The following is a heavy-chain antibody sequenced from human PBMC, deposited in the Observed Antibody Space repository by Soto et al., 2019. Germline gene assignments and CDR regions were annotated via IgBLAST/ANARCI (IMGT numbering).Heavy chain of an antibody. Sequence: GASVKVSCKASGYTFTGYYMHWVRQAPGQGLEWMGWINPNSGDTNYAQKFQGRVTMTRDTSISTAYMELSRLRSDDTAVYYCARGGKYYYDSSGYYYWGQGTLVTVSS. J-gene: IGHJ4*02. CDR1: GYTFTGYY. CDR3: ARGGKYYYDSSGYYY. D-gene: IGHD3-22*01. CDR2: INPNSGDT. V-gene: IGHV1-2*02.